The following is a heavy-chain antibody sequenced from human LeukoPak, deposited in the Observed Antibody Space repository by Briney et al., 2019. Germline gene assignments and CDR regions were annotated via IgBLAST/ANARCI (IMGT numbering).Heavy chain of an antibody. D-gene: IGHD1-14*01. CDR3: SRKSKYLDY. V-gene: IGHV3-49*04. CDR2: IRSNAYGGTT. J-gene: IGHJ4*02. Sequence: GGSLRLSCVTSGSNFRDYDLTWVRQAPGKGLEWVGFIRSNAYGGTTEFAASVRGRFLFSRDDSNSVAYLLMKSLKTEDTALYYCSRKSKYLDYWGQGTLVTASS. CDR1: GSNFRDYD.